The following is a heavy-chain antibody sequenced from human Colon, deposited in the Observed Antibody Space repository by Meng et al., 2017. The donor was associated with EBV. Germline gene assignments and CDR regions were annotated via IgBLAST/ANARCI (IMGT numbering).Heavy chain of an antibody. CDR2: FYYIGSA. V-gene: IGHV4-61*01. D-gene: IGHD2-2*03. CDR3: ARDPSLDPTPFDY. J-gene: IGHJ4*02. Sequence: VQLPASGPGLGNPSEALSLTGTVSGDSVNRGSYSWSWIRPPPGKGLEWIGSFYYIGSANYNPSLKSRVTILIDTSRNQFSLNLRSVTAADTAVYYCARDPSLDPTPFDYWGQGILVTVSS. CDR1: GDSVNRGSYS.